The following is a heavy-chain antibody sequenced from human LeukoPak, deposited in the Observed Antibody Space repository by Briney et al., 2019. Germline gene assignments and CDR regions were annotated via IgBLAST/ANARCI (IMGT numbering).Heavy chain of an antibody. Sequence: KSSETLSLTCTVSGGSISSYYWSWIRQPPGKGLEWIAYIYYSGSTNYNPSLKSRVTISVETSKIQFSLKLSSVTAADTAVYYWARDRLRITIFGVVIEAYGMDVWGQGTTVTVSS. D-gene: IGHD3-3*01. CDR2: IYYSGST. J-gene: IGHJ6*02. V-gene: IGHV4-59*01. CDR3: ARDRLRITIFGVVIEAYGMDV. CDR1: GGSISSYY.